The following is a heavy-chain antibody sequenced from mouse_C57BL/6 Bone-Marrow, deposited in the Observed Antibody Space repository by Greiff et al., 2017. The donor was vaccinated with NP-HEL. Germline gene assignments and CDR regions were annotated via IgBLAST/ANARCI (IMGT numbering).Heavy chain of an antibody. CDR2: IDPENGDT. D-gene: IGHD2-1*01. Sequence: VQLQQSGAELVRPGASVKLSCTASGFNIKDDYMHWVKQRPEQGLEWIGWIDPENGDTEYASKFQGKATITADTSSNTAYLQLSSLTSEDTAVYYCTTLSRNSYWGQGTLVTVSA. V-gene: IGHV14-4*01. CDR3: TTLSRNSY. J-gene: IGHJ3*01. CDR1: GFNIKDDY.